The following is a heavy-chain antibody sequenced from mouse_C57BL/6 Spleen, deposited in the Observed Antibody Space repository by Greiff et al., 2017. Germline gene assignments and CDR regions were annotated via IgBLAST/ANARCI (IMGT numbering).Heavy chain of an antibody. V-gene: IGHV1-39*01. Sequence: VQLQQSGPELVKPGASVKISCKASGYSFTDYNMNWVKQSNGKSLEWIGVINPNYGTTSYNQKFKGKATLTVDQSSSTAYMQLNSLTSEDSAVYYCAIRGTTVVATWAMDYWGQGTSVTVSS. CDR3: AIRGTTVVATWAMDY. D-gene: IGHD1-1*01. CDR1: GYSFTDYN. J-gene: IGHJ4*01. CDR2: INPNYGTT.